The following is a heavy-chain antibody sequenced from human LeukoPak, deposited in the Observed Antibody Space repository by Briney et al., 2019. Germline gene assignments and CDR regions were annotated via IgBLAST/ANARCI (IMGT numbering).Heavy chain of an antibody. J-gene: IGHJ5*02. CDR1: RYTFTGYY. CDR3: ASGGYCSSTSCYLFWFDP. D-gene: IGHD2-2*01. Sequence: ASVKVSCKASRYTFTGYYMHWVRQAPGQGLEWMGWINPNSGGTNYAQKFQGRVTMTRDTSISTAYMELSRLRSDDTAVYYCASGGYCSSTSCYLFWFDPWGQGTLVTVSS. CDR2: INPNSGGT. V-gene: IGHV1-2*02.